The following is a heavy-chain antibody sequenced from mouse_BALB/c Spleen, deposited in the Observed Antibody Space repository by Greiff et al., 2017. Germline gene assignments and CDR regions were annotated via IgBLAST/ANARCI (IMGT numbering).Heavy chain of an antibody. D-gene: IGHD3-3*01. J-gene: IGHJ2*01. CDR2: ISYSGST. CDR3: ARKGTARYFDY. CDR1: GYSITSDYA. V-gene: IGHV3-2*02. Sequence: EVKLVESGPGLVKPSQSLSLTCTVTGYSITSDYAWNWVRQFPGNKLEWMGYISYSGSTSYNPSLKSRISITRDTSKNQFFLQLNSVTTEDTATYYCARKGTARYFDYWGQGTTLTVSS.